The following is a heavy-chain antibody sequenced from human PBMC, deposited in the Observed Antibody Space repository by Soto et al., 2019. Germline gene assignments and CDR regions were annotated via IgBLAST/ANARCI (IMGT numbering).Heavy chain of an antibody. J-gene: IGHJ6*02. D-gene: IGHD6-13*01. CDR2: ISYDGSNK. CDR3: ARVGIAAAGTDYYYYGMDV. Sequence: QVQLVESGGGVVQPGRSLRLSCAASGFTFSSYAMHWVRQAPGKGLEWVAVISYDGSNKYYADSVKGRFTISRDNSKNTLYLQMNSLRAEDTAVYYCARVGIAAAGTDYYYYGMDVWGQGTTVTVSS. V-gene: IGHV3-30-3*01. CDR1: GFTFSSYA.